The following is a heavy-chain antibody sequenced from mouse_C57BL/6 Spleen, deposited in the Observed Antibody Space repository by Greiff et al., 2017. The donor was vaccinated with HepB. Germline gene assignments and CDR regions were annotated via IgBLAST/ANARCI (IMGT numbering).Heavy chain of an antibody. CDR1: GYTFTSYW. Sequence: EVQLQQSGTVLARPGASVKMSCKTSGYTFTSYWMHWVKQRPGQGLEWIGAIYPGNSDTSYNQKFKGKAKLTAVTSASTAYMELSSRTNEDSAVYYCTSITTVVDWYFDVWGTRTTVTVSS. CDR3: TSITTVVDWYFDV. J-gene: IGHJ1*03. CDR2: IYPGNSDT. V-gene: IGHV1-5*01. D-gene: IGHD1-1*01.